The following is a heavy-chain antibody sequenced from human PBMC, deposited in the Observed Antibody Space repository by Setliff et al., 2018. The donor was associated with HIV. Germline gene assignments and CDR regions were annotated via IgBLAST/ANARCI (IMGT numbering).Heavy chain of an antibody. CDR1: GNLFSSYV. CDR2: IIPIFGTA. CDR3: ARVYDSSGYYHRWDYYYYMDV. Sequence: GASVKVFCKVSGNLFSSYVFSWVRQAPGQGLEWMGGIIPIFGTANYAQKFQGRVTITTDESTSTAYMELSSLRSEDTAVYYCARVYDSSGYYHRWDYYYYMDVWGKGTTVTVSS. J-gene: IGHJ6*03. D-gene: IGHD3-22*01. V-gene: IGHV1-69*05.